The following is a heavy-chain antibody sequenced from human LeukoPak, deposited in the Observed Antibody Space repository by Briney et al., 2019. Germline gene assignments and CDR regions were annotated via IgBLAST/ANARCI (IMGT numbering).Heavy chain of an antibody. CDR1: GSTFDDYG. Sequence: GGSLRLSCAASGSTFDDYGMSWVRQAPGKGLEWVSSINWNGGSTDYADSVKGRFTISRDNAKNSLYLQVNSLRAEDTALYYCARYSGVVPAATWNYYYFYMDVWGKGTTVTVSS. CDR3: ARYSGVVPAATWNYYYFYMDV. CDR2: INWNGGST. D-gene: IGHD2-2*01. J-gene: IGHJ6*03. V-gene: IGHV3-20*04.